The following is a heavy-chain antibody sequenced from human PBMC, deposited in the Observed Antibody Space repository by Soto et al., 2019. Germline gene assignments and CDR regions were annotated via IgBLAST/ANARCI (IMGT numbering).Heavy chain of an antibody. CDR1: GFTFSSYG. D-gene: IGHD6-13*01. CDR2: IWYDGSNK. CDR3: ARDHPSSSWYYYYYYGMDV. J-gene: IGHJ6*02. V-gene: IGHV3-33*01. Sequence: GGSLRLSDAASGFTFSSYGMHRDRQAPGKGLEWVAVIWYDGSNKYYADSVKGRFTISRDNSKNTLYLQMNSLRAEDTAVYYCARDHPSSSWYYYYYYGMDVWGQGTTVTVSS.